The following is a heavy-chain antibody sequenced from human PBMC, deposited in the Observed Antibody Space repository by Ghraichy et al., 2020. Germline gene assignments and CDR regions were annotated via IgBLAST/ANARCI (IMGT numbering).Heavy chain of an antibody. CDR1: GFPLRKYG. J-gene: IGHJ3*02. D-gene: IGHD1-14*01. CDR3: ATAGKTSSNCCYALDI. V-gene: IGHV3-33*03. Sequence: LTCVASGFPLRKYGMHWVRQAPGKGLEWVAIIWADGSDRRYADSVRGRSTISRDDSRNTLYLEMSSLRDEDTAVYYCATAGKTSSNCCYALDIWGLGTLVTVSS. CDR2: IWADGSDR.